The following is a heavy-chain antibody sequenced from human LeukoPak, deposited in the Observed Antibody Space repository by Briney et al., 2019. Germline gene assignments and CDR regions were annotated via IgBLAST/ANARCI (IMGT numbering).Heavy chain of an antibody. J-gene: IGHJ4*01. CDR1: GFTFSNSA. V-gene: IGHV3-23*01. CDR3: AKGIYSSAWSYFDY. CDR2: LSGSGITT. Sequence: GGSLRLSCAASGFTFSNSAMSWVRQAPGRGLEWVSTLSGSGITTYYADSVKGRFTISRDNSKNTLYLQMNSLRAEDTAVYYCAKGIYSSAWSYFDYWGHGTLVTVSS. D-gene: IGHD6-19*01.